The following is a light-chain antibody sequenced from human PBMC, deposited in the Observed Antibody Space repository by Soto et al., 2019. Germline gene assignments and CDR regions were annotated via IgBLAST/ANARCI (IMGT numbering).Light chain of an antibody. Sequence: AIRMTQSPSSFSASTGDIVTITFRASQGISSYLAWYQQKPGKAPKLLIYAASTLQSGVPSRFSGSGSGTDFTLTISSLQPEDFAIYYCQQSNSFPWTFGQGTKVDIK. CDR1: QGISSY. CDR2: AAS. CDR3: QQSNSFPWT. J-gene: IGKJ1*01. V-gene: IGKV1-8*01.